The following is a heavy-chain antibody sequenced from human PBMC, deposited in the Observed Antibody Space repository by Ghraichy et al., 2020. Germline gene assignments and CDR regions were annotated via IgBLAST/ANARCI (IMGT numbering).Heavy chain of an antibody. D-gene: IGHD3-3*01. Sequence: GGSLRLSCAASGFTFSTYSMNWVRQAPGKGLEWVSSISSSSTYIYNADAVKGRFTISRDNAKNSLYLQMNSLRADDTAVYYWARDRGSGLLGAEYFQHWGQGTLVTVSS. J-gene: IGHJ1*01. CDR1: GFTFSTYS. CDR2: ISSSSTYI. V-gene: IGHV3-21*01. CDR3: ARDRGSGLLGAEYFQH.